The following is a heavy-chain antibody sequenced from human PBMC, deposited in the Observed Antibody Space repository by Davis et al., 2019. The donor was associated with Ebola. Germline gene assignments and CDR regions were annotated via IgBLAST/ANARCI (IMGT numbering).Heavy chain of an antibody. CDR3: ARVLPVFGVVGNYYYGMDV. D-gene: IGHD3-3*01. CDR1: GFTFSSYD. J-gene: IGHJ6*02. CDR2: IGTAGDT. V-gene: IGHV3-13*01. Sequence: GGSLRLSCAASGFTFSSYDMHWVRQATGKGLEWVSAIGTAGDTYYPGSVKGRFTISRENAKNSLYLQMNSLRAGDTAVYYCARVLPVFGVVGNYYYGMDVWGQGTTVTVSS.